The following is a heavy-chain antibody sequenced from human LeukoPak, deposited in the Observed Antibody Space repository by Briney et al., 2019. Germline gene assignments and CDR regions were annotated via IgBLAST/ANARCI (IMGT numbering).Heavy chain of an antibody. Sequence: GASVKVACLPSGYNFKFRGIRWVGQAPEQGHEWMGWISGYTGKTNYTQSFQDRVSMTTDTSTNTAYMELRSLRSDDTALYYCGRDVGDHLIDHWGQGTLVIVSS. J-gene: IGHJ4*02. CDR3: GRDVGDHLIDH. V-gene: IGHV1-18*01. CDR2: ISGYTGKT. CDR1: GYNFKFRG. D-gene: IGHD4-17*01.